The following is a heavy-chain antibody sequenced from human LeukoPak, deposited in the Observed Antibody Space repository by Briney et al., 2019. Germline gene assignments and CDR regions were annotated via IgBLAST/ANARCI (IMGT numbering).Heavy chain of an antibody. CDR3: ARGKRGYSSSWYDY. Sequence: SETLSLTCTVSGGSMSTYYWSWIRQSPGKGLEWFGYIYYSGSTSYNPSLKSRLTISIDTSKTQFYLKLSSVTAADTAVYYCARGKRGYSSSWYDYWGQGTLVTVSS. D-gene: IGHD6-13*01. V-gene: IGHV4-59*01. J-gene: IGHJ4*02. CDR2: IYYSGST. CDR1: GGSMSTYY.